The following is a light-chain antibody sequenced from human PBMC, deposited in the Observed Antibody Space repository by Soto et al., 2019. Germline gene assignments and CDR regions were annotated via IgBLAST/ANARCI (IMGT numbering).Light chain of an antibody. CDR1: SSDFGDDKY. Sequence: QSVLTQPASVSGSPGQSITVSCTGSSSDFGDDKYVSWYQQQPGKGPNLLIYGVNSRPSGISNRFSGSKSGNTASLTISGLQVEDEAEYFCSSYTSRSIVVFGGGTKLTVL. CDR3: SSYTSRSIVV. V-gene: IGLV2-14*01. CDR2: GVN. J-gene: IGLJ2*01.